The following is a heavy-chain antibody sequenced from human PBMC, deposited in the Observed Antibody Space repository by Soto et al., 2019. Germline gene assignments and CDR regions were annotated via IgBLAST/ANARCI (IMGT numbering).Heavy chain of an antibody. CDR1: GFTFSSYA. J-gene: IGHJ6*02. CDR2: ISYDGSNK. V-gene: IGHV3-30-3*01. Sequence: GGSLRLSCAASGFTFSSYAMHWVRQAPGKGLEWVAVISYDGSNKYYADSVKGRFTISRDNSKNTLYLQMNSLRAEDTAVYYCTRDRGSKGYYGMDVWGQGTTVT. D-gene: IGHD6-13*01. CDR3: TRDRGSKGYYGMDV.